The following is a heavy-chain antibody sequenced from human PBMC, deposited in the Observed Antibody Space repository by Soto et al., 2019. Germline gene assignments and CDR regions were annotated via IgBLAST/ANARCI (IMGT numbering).Heavy chain of an antibody. J-gene: IGHJ3*01. Sequence: QLLESGGGSVQPGGSLRLSCVASGFIFSNYGMTWVRQAPGKGLEWVSGMSNDGDRIYYADSVRGRFTISRDNSKNTVFLQMNILRAEDTALYYCAKDIYRNSYGFDVWGQGTMVTVS. V-gene: IGHV3-23*01. D-gene: IGHD5-12*01. CDR3: AKDIYRNSYGFDV. CDR1: GFIFSNYG. CDR2: MSNDGDRI.